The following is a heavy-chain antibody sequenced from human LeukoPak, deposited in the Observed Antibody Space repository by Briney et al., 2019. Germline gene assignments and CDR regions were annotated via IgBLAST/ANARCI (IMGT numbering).Heavy chain of an antibody. Sequence: SETLSLTCAVYGGSFSGYYWNWIRRPPGKGLEWIGEINHSGSTTYNPSLKSRVTISVDTSKNQFSLKLSSVTAADTVVYYCATSPATSRNYWGQGTLVTVSS. D-gene: IGHD2-15*01. CDR2: INHSGST. CDR1: GGSFSGYY. V-gene: IGHV4-34*01. CDR3: ATSPATSRNY. J-gene: IGHJ4*02.